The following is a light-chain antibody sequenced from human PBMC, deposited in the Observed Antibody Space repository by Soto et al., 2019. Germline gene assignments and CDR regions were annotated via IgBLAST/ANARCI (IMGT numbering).Light chain of an antibody. V-gene: IGKV1-9*01. Sequence: IQLTQSPSSLSSSVGDRVTITCRASQDIAIYLAWYQQKQGEAPKLLLYAASTLYGGVPSRFSGSGSGTDFALTSTSLQAEDFATYYCQQLRMYPSTFGGGTKVEIK. J-gene: IGKJ4*01. CDR1: QDIAIY. CDR2: AAS. CDR3: QQLRMYPST.